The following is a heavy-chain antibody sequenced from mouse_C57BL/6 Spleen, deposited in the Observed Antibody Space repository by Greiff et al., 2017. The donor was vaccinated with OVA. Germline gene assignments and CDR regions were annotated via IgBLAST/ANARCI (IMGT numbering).Heavy chain of an antibody. D-gene: IGHD1-1*01. CDR2: INPNYGTT. CDR3: AREGGITTVVPYFDY. V-gene: IGHV1-39*01. Sequence: VQLQQSGPELVKPGASVKISCKASGYSFTDYNMNWVKQSPGTSLEWIGVINPNYGTTSYNQKFKGKATLTVDQSSSTAYMQLNSLTSEDSAVYYCAREGGITTVVPYFDYWGQGTTLTVSS. CDR1: GYSFTDYN. J-gene: IGHJ2*01.